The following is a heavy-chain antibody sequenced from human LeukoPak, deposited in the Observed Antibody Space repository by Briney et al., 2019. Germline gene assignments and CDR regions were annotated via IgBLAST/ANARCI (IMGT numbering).Heavy chain of an antibody. Sequence: GGSLRLSCAASGFTFSDYYMSWIRQAPGKGLEWVSYISSSDNTIYYADSVKGRFTISRDNAKNSLYLQMNSLRAEDTAVYYCAKQVRIFGVAYYFDYWGQGTLVTVSS. CDR2: ISSSDNTI. CDR3: AKQVRIFGVAYYFDY. V-gene: IGHV3-11*04. D-gene: IGHD3-3*01. J-gene: IGHJ4*02. CDR1: GFTFSDYY.